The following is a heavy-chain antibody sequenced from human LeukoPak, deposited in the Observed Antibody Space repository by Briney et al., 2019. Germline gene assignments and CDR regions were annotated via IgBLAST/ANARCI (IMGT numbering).Heavy chain of an antibody. V-gene: IGHV4-59*01. J-gene: IGHJ4*02. CDR1: GGSISSYY. CDR2: LYYSGST. Sequence: SETLSPTCTVSGGSISSYYWSWIRQPPGRGLEWIGSLYYSGSTNYNPSLRSRVTISVDTSKNQFSLKVTSVTAADTAVYFCAKDSTIGGYYFDYWGQGTLVTVSS. CDR3: AKDSTIGGYYFDY. D-gene: IGHD3-10*01.